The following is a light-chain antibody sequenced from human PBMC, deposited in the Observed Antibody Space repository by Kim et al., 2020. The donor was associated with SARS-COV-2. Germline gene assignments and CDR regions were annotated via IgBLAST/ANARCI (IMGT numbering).Light chain of an antibody. V-gene: IGKV1-33*01. J-gene: IGKJ5*01. CDR3: QQYDDLPIT. Sequence: DIQMTQSPSSLSASVGDRVTITCQASQDMSNFLNWYQQKPGKAPKLLIYDASNLAAGVPSRFSGSGSGTEFTFTISSLQPDDIAMYYCQQYDDLPITFGQGTRLEIK. CDR1: QDMSNF. CDR2: DAS.